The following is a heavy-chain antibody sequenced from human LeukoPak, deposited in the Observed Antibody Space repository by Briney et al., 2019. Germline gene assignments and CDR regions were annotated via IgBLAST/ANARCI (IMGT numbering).Heavy chain of an antibody. CDR2: ISSSSSTI. J-gene: IGHJ4*02. CDR1: GFTFSTYI. D-gene: IGHD4-17*01. V-gene: IGHV3-48*01. CDR3: ARGTTTVTAKGYFDY. Sequence: GGSLRLSCAASGFTFSTYIMNWVRQAPGKGLEWVSYISSSSSTIYYADSVKGRFTISRDNAKNSLYLQMNSLRAEDTAVYYCARGTTTVTAKGYFDYWGQGTLVTVSS.